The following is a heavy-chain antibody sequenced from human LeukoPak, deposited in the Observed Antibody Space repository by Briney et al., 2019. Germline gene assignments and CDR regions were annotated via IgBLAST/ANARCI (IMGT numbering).Heavy chain of an antibody. CDR3: ARTTVTTKGAMDV. D-gene: IGHD4-17*01. Sequence: GGSLRLSCAASGFTFSSYSMNWVRQAPGKGLEWVSSISSSSSYICYADSVKGRFTISRDNAKNSLYLQMNSLRAEDTAVYYCARTTVTTKGAMDVWGKGTTVTVSS. CDR1: GFTFSSYS. CDR2: ISSSSSYI. V-gene: IGHV3-21*01. J-gene: IGHJ6*04.